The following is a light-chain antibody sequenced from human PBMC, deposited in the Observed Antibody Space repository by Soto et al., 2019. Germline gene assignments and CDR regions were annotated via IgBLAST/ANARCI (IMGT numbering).Light chain of an antibody. CDR3: QVWDRNSDHPV. CDR2: YDS. CDR1: DIGSRS. Sequence: SYELTQPPSVSVAPGKTAGITCGGNDIGSRSVHWYQQRPGQAPVLVIYYDSDRPSGIPERFSGSNSGNTATLTISRVEAGDEADYYCQVWDRNSDHPVFGGGTKLTVL. J-gene: IGLJ3*02. V-gene: IGLV3-21*04.